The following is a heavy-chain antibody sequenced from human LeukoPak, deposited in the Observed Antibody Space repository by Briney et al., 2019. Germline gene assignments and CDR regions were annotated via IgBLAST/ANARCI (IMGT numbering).Heavy chain of an antibody. CDR2: INHSGST. J-gene: IGHJ4*02. Sequence: SETLSLTCTVSGGSISSGDYYWSWIRQPPGKGLEWIGEINHSGSTNYNPSLKSRVTISVDTSKNQFSLKLSSVTAADTAVYYCARVGQLLLRWGQGTLVTVSS. D-gene: IGHD2-2*01. V-gene: IGHV4-39*07. CDR3: ARVGQLLLR. CDR1: GGSISSGDYY.